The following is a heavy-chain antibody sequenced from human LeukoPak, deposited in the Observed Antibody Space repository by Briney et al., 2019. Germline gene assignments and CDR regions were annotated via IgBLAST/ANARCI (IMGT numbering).Heavy chain of an antibody. CDR1: GFIFSDYS. V-gene: IGHV3-21*01. J-gene: IGHJ5*01. CDR3: VREPVRLGELSFDS. Sequence: PGGSLRLPCAASGFIFSDYSMNWVRQAPGKGLEWVSAISSSSSYIYYVDSVKGRFTISRDNAKNSLYLQMNSLRAEDTAVYYCVREPVRLGELSFDSWGQGTLVTVSP. CDR2: ISSSSSYI. D-gene: IGHD3-16*02.